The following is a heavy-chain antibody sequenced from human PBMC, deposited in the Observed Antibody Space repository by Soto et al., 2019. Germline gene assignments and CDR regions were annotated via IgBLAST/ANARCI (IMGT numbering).Heavy chain of an antibody. Sequence: GGSLRLSCAASGFTLTSYAMHWVRQAPGKGLEWVAVISKDGTNKYYADSVKGRFTVSRDNSKNTVYLQMNTLRTDEDTAVYYCAFPGDYYGSGKYYLYWGQGTVVTVSS. CDR2: ISKDGTNK. V-gene: IGHV3-30*03. CDR1: GFTLTSYA. D-gene: IGHD3-10*01. CDR3: AFPGDYYGSGKYYLY. J-gene: IGHJ4*02.